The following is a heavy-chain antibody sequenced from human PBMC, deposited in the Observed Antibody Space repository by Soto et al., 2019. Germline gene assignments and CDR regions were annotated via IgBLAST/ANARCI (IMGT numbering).Heavy chain of an antibody. CDR2: INPSGGST. V-gene: IGHV1-46*01. CDR3: ARDLNSGGWSTDYYGMDV. J-gene: IGHJ6*02. Sequence: ASVKVSCKASGYTFTSYYMHWVRQAPGQGLEWMGIINPSGGSTSYAQKFQGRVTMTSDTSTSTVYMELSSLRSEDTAVYYCARDLNSGGWSTDYYGMDVWGQGTTVTVS. CDR1: GYTFTSYY. D-gene: IGHD6-19*01.